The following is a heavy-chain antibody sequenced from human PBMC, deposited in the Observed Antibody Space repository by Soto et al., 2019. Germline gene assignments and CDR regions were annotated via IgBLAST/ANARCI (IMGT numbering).Heavy chain of an antibody. CDR1: GFTFSSYW. CDR2: INSDGSST. Sequence: GGSLRLSCAASGFTFSSYWMHWVRQAPGKGLVWVSRINSDGSSTSYADSVKGRFTISRDNAKNTLYLQMNSLRAEDTAVYYCARVYRGLYYDILTGFSAFDIWGQGTMVTVSS. CDR3: ARVYRGLYYDILTGFSAFDI. D-gene: IGHD3-9*01. V-gene: IGHV3-74*01. J-gene: IGHJ3*02.